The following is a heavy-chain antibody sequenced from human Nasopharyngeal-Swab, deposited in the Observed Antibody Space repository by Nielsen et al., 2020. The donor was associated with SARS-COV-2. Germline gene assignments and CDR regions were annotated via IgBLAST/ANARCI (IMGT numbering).Heavy chain of an antibody. Sequence: GESLKISCTASGFSFNNYGMHWVRQAPGKGLEWVAVISFEGRKKFYAESVEGRFTISRDYSTSTLHLQMDSLRTEDTAMYYCAKANVLFWFGQFKNDGFDIWGQGTMVAVSS. D-gene: IGHD3-10*01. CDR1: GFSFNNYG. CDR2: ISFEGRKK. J-gene: IGHJ3*02. V-gene: IGHV3-30*18. CDR3: AKANVLFWFGQFKNDGFDI.